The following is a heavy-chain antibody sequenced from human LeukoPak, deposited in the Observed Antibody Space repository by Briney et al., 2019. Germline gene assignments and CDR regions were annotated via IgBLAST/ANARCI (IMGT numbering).Heavy chain of an antibody. CDR2: IYPGDSDT. V-gene: IGHV5-51*01. D-gene: IGHD2-2*01. CDR1: GYSFTTYW. J-gene: IGHJ5*02. CDR3: ARRRSSTQEFDP. Sequence: GESLKISWKGSGYSFTTYWIAWVRQMPGKGLEWMGIIYPGDSDTRYSPSFQGQVTISVDKSISTAYLQWSSLKASDTAIYYCARRRSSTQEFDPWGRGTLVIVSS.